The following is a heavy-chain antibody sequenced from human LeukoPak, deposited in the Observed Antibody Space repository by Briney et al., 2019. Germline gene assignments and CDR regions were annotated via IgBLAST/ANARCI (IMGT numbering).Heavy chain of an antibody. CDR3: KTELRAAMADVEY. V-gene: IGHV3-15*01. CDR2: VKTKTDGGTI. Sequence: PGGSLRLSCAASGFTFSSYEMTWVRQAPGKGLEWVGRVKTKTDGGTIDYATSVKGRFTVSRDDSENTLYLQMNSLKTDDTAVYHCKTELRAAMADVEYWGQGTLVTVSS. CDR1: GFTFSSYE. D-gene: IGHD5-18*01. J-gene: IGHJ4*02.